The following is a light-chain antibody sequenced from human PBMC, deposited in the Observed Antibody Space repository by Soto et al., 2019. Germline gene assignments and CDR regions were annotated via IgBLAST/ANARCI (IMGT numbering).Light chain of an antibody. CDR1: QDISYY. V-gene: IGKV1-27*01. CDR2: GAS. CDR3: QKYHSAPRT. Sequence: DIQMTQSPSSLSASVGDRVTITCRANQDISYYLAWYQQKQGKVPKLLIYGASTLQSGVPSRFSGSGSGTDFTLTIRSLQPEDIAPYSCQKYHSAPRTFGQGTKVEIK. J-gene: IGKJ1*01.